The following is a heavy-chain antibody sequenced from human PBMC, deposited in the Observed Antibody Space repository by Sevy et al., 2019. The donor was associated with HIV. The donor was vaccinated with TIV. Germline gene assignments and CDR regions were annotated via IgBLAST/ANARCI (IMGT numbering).Heavy chain of an antibody. V-gene: IGHV1-8*01. CDR1: GYPFTSCD. CDR3: ARDWNKWFDP. D-gene: IGHD1-1*01. J-gene: IGHJ5*02. Sequence: ASVKVSCKASGYPFTSCDINWVRQATGQGLEWMGWMNPNSGNTGYAPKFQGRVTMTRNTSITTAYMELSSLRSEDTAVYYCARDWNKWFDPWGQGTLVTVSS. CDR2: MNPNSGNT.